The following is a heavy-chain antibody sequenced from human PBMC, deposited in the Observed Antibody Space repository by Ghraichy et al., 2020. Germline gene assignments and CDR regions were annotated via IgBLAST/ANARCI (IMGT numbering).Heavy chain of an antibody. Sequence: GSLRLSCTVSGGSISSSSYYWGWIRQPPGKGLEWIGSIYYSGSTYYNPSLKSRVTISVDTSKNQFSLKLSSVTAADTAVYYCASHVLRYFDWLPEGNNWFDPWGQGTLVTVSS. J-gene: IGHJ5*02. D-gene: IGHD3-9*01. V-gene: IGHV4-39*07. CDR3: ASHVLRYFDWLPEGNNWFDP. CDR2: IYYSGST. CDR1: GGSISSSSYY.